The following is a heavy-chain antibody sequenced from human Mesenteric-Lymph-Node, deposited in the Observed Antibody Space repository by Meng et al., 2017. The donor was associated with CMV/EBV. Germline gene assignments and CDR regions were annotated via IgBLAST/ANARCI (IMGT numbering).Heavy chain of an antibody. Sequence: GGSLRLSCAASGFTFSDYYMSWIRQAPGKGLEWVSSISSSSSYIYYADSVKGRFTISRDNAKNSLYLQMNSLRAEDTAVYYCARDRGQQLVRETDVWGQGTTVTVSS. V-gene: IGHV3-11*06. D-gene: IGHD6-13*01. J-gene: IGHJ6*02. CDR2: ISSSSSYI. CDR3: ARDRGQQLVRETDV. CDR1: GFTFSDYY.